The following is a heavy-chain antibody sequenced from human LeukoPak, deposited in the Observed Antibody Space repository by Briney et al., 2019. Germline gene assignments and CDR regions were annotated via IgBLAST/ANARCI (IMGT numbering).Heavy chain of an antibody. CDR3: AKDVESGRSADY. V-gene: IGHV3-23*01. J-gene: IGHJ4*02. CDR2: ISGSGGGT. Sequence: PGGSLRLSCAASGFTFSSYAMSWVRQAPGKGLDWVSTISGSGGGTYYADSVKGRFTLSRDNSMNTLYLQMNSLRAEDTAVYYCAKDVESGRSADYWGQGTLVTVSS. D-gene: IGHD3-10*01. CDR1: GFTFSSYA.